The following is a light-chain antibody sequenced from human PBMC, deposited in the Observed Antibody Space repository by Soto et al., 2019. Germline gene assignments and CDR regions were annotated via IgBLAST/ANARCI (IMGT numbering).Light chain of an antibody. J-gene: IGKJ1*01. V-gene: IGKV3-15*01. CDR2: AAS. Sequence: EIVMTQSPATLSVSPGDRATLSCRASRYISSNLAWYQHKPGQAPRLLIYAASTRATGIPARFSGSGSGTEFTLTISSLQSEDFAVYYCQQYNNWPPRTFGQGTKVEIK. CDR3: QQYNNWPPRT. CDR1: RYISSN.